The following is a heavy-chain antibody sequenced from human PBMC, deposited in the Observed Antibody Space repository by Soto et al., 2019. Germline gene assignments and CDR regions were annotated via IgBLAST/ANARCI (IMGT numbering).Heavy chain of an antibody. CDR3: ARDRGVSGYRWFDH. V-gene: IGHV4-31*03. D-gene: IGHD3-22*01. CDR1: GGSISSGGYY. Sequence: SETLSLTCTVSGGSISSGGYYWSWIRQHPGKGLEWIGYIYYSGSTYYNPSLKSRVTISVDTSKNQFSLKLSSVTAADTAVYYCARDRGVSGYRWFDHWGQGTLVTVSS. CDR2: IYYSGST. J-gene: IGHJ5*02.